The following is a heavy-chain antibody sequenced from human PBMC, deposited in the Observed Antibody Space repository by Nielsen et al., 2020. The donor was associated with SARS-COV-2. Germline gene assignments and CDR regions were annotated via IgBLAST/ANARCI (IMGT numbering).Heavy chain of an antibody. J-gene: IGHJ4*02. CDR2: INTNTENQ. Sequence: ASVKVSCKASGYTFTSYAMNWVRQAPGQGREWMGWINTNTENQTYAQGFTGRFVFSLDTYVSTAYLQISSLKAEDTAVYYCARDQASLDYDYVWGSYRAYWGQGTLVTVSS. V-gene: IGHV7-4-1*02. CDR1: GYTFTSYA. CDR3: ARDQASLDYDYVWGSYRAY. D-gene: IGHD3-16*02.